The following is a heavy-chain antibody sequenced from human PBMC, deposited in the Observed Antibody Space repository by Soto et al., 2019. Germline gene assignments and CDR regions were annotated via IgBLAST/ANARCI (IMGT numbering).Heavy chain of an antibody. J-gene: IGHJ4*02. CDR3: ARTNWNYADY. V-gene: IGHV4-59*01. Sequence: QVQLQESGPGLVKPSETLSLTCTVSGGSISSYYWSWIRQPPGKGLEWIGYIYYSGSTNYNPSLKSRVTISVDTSKNQFSLKLSSVTAADTAVYYCARTNWNYADYWGQGTLVTVSS. CDR2: IYYSGST. CDR1: GGSISSYY. D-gene: IGHD1-7*01.